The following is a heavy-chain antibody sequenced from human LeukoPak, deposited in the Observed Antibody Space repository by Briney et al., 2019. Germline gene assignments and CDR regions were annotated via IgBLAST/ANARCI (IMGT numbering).Heavy chain of an antibody. V-gene: IGHV3-21*01. CDR3: ARDLREHPDYGESSPNFDY. J-gene: IGHJ4*02. Sequence: GGSLRLSCAASGFTFSSYSMNWVRQAPGKGLEWVSSISSSSSHIHSADSVKGRFTISRDNAKNSLYLQMNSLRAEDTAVYYCARDLREHPDYGESSPNFDYWGQGTLVTVSS. CDR2: ISSSSSHI. CDR1: GFTFSSYS. D-gene: IGHD4-17*01.